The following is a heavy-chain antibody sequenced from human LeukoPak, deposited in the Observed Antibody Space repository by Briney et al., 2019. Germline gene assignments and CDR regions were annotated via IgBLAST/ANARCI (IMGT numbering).Heavy chain of an antibody. CDR1: GFTFSSYA. CDR2: ISYDGSNK. J-gene: IGHJ4*02. Sequence: GGSLRLSCAGSGFTFSSYAMHWVRQAPGKGLEWVAVISYDGSNKYYADSVKGRFTISRDNSKNTLYLQMNSLRAEDTAVYYCARGYDSSGYYLPNWGQGTLVTVSS. V-gene: IGHV3-30-3*01. D-gene: IGHD3-22*01. CDR3: ARGYDSSGYYLPN.